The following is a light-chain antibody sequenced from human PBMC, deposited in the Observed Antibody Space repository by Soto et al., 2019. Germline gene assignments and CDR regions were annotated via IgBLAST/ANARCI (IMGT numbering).Light chain of an antibody. CDR2: GAS. CDR3: QHYNTYAWT. J-gene: IGKJ1*01. Sequence: IVLTQSPGTLSLSPGERATLSCRASQSVSSSYLAWYQQKPGQAPRLLIYGASSRATGIPDRFSGGGSGTDFTLTISSLQPDDSATYYCQHYNTYAWTFGLGTKVDIK. CDR1: QSVSSSY. V-gene: IGKV3-20*01.